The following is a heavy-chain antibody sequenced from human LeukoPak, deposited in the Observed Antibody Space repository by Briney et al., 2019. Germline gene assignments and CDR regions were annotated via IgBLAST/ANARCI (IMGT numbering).Heavy chain of an antibody. Sequence: GGSLRLSCSASGFTFDDYTMHWVRQAPGKGLEGGSDISWNSGSIGYADSVKGRFTISRDNAKNSLYLQMNSLRAEDTAVYYCARVYYYSSGSRWGDYFDYWGKGTLVTVSS. CDR2: ISWNSGSI. V-gene: IGHV3-9*01. CDR1: GFTFDDYT. J-gene: IGHJ4*02. D-gene: IGHD3-10*01. CDR3: ARVYYYSSGSRWGDYFDY.